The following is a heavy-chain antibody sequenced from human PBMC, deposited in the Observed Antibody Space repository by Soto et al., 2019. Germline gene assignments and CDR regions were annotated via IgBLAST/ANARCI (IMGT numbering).Heavy chain of an antibody. CDR2: VYSTGGV. CDR3: ARDLSGTGLDI. CDR1: GDSIGRFY. V-gene: IGHV4-4*07. Sequence: QLQLHESGPGLVKPSETLSLTCNVSGDSIGRFYWSWCRQSAGKGLEWIGRVYSTGGVTYNPALKGRVTISLDRSNNHVSLEMNSVTAADTAVYFCARDLSGTGLDIWGRGTRVSVSS. D-gene: IGHD1-26*01. J-gene: IGHJ6*02.